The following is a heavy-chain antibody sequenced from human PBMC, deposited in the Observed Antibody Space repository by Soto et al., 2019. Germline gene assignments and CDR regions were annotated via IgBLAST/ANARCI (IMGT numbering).Heavy chain of an antibody. CDR3: ARTAAAGKYYYGTDV. V-gene: IGHV5-51*01. CDR1: GYSFTRYW. J-gene: IGHJ6*02. Sequence: PGESLKISCKGYGYSFTRYWIGWVRQMPGKGLEWMGIIYPGDSDTRYSPSFQGQVTISADKSISTAYLQWSSLKASDTAMYYCARTAAAGKYYYGTDVWGQGTTVTVSS. CDR2: IYPGDSDT. D-gene: IGHD6-13*01.